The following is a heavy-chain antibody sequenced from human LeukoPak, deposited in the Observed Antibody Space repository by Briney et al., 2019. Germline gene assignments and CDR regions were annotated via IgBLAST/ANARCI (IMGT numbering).Heavy chain of an antibody. CDR2: ISYDGSNK. J-gene: IGHJ4*02. Sequence: GGSLRLSCAASGFTFSSYGMHWVRQAPGKGLEWVAVISYDGSNKYYADSVKGRFTISRDNSKNTLYLQMNSLRAEDTAVYYCARRCSSTSCPVDYWGQGTLVTVSS. V-gene: IGHV3-30*03. CDR1: GFTFSSYG. CDR3: ARRCSSTSCPVDY. D-gene: IGHD2-2*01.